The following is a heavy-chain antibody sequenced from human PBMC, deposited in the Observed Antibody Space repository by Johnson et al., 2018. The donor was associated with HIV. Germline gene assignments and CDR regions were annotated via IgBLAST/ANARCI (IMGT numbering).Heavy chain of an antibody. CDR2: ISTDGDNE. CDR3: TRDWGEDGYTWGLGFDI. J-gene: IGHJ3*02. CDR1: GFSISDSA. D-gene: IGHD5-24*01. V-gene: IGHV3-30-3*01. Sequence: QVQLVESGGGVVQPGGSLRLSCLASGFSISDSAIHWVRQAPGKGLESVAVISTDGDNEYYADSVKGRFTVSRDNSKNTLNLQMNSLRPEDTVVYYCTRDWGEDGYTWGLGFDIWGPGTVVTVSS.